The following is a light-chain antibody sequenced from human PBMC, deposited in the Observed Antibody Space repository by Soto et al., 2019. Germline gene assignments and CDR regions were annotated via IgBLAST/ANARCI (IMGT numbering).Light chain of an antibody. J-gene: IGKJ2*01. Sequence: EIVLTQSPGTLSLSPGERATLSSRTSQSVNGQYLAWYQQKPGQAPRLLIYGASNRPGGIPDRFSGSGSGTDFTLTINRLQPEDFAVYFCQQYDTSPYTFAQGTKLEI. CDR2: GAS. CDR1: QSVNGQY. CDR3: QQYDTSPYT. V-gene: IGKV3-20*01.